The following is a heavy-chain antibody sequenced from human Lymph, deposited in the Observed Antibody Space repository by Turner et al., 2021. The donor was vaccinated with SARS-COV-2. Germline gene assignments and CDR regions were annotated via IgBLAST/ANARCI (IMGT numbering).Heavy chain of an antibody. D-gene: IGHD3-10*01. Sequence: EAQLVESGGGLVKPGGSLGLSCEASGFTFSSATMNWVRQAPGKGLQWVSSISSSGTYTYYADAVKGRFTISRDNAKSSVYLQMNSLRAEDTGLYYCLTGAEWGQGTLVTVSS. CDR3: LTGAE. V-gene: IGHV3-21*02. CDR1: GFTFSSAT. J-gene: IGHJ4*02. CDR2: ISSSGTYT.